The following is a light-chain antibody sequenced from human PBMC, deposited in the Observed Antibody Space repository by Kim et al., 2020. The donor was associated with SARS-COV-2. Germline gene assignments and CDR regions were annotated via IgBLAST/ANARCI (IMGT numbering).Light chain of an antibody. V-gene: IGLV1-44*01. CDR2: GSD. CDR1: GSSIGRNT. J-gene: IGLJ3*02. CDR3: ATWDDSLNGWV. Sequence: QSVLTQAPSASATPGQRVTISCSGSGSSIGRNTVNWYQHLPGTAPKLLIYGSDQRPSGVPDRFSGSKSGTSASLAISGLQSEDEGDYYCATWDDSLNGWVFGGGTQLTVL.